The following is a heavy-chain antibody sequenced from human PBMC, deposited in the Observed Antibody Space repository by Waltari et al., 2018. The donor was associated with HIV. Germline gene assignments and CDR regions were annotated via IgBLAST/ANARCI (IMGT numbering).Heavy chain of an antibody. J-gene: IGHJ6*02. Sequence: QVQLKESGPGLVKPSETLSLTCTVSGGSISSYYWSWIRQPPGKGLEWIGYIYYSGSTNYNPSLKSRVTISVDTSKNQFSLKLSSVTAADTAVYYCARGVAFGGYYYGMDVWGQGTTVTVSS. CDR1: GGSISSYY. D-gene: IGHD2-21*01. CDR3: ARGVAFGGYYYGMDV. V-gene: IGHV4-59*01. CDR2: IYYSGST.